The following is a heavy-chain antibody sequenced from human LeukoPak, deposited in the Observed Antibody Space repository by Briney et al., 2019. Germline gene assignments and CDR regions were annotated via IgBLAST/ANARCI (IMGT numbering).Heavy chain of an antibody. D-gene: IGHD1-26*01. V-gene: IGHV1-18*01. CDR1: GGTFSSYA. CDR2: ISAYNGNT. Sequence: GASVKVSRKASGGTFSSYAISWVRQAPGQGLEWMGWISAYNGNTNYAQKLQGRVTMTTDTSTSTAYMELRSLRSDDTAVYYCARNGWELLPGVFDIWGQGTMVTVSS. J-gene: IGHJ3*02. CDR3: ARNGWELLPGVFDI.